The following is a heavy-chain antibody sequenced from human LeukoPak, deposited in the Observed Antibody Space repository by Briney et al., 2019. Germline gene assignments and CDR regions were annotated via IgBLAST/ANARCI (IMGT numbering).Heavy chain of an antibody. D-gene: IGHD3-10*01. CDR1: GGSISSGDYY. CDR3: ARCYGSGSYPYFDY. V-gene: IGHV4-30-4*01. CDR2: IYYSGST. Sequence: SETLSLTCTVSGGSISSGDYYWSWIRQPPGKGLEWIGYIYYSGSTYYNPFLKSRVTISVDTSKNQFSLKLSSVTAADTAVYYCARCYGSGSYPYFDYWGQGTLVTVSS. J-gene: IGHJ4*02.